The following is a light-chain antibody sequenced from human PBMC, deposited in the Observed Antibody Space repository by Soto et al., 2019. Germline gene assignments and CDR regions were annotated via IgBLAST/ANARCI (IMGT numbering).Light chain of an antibody. Sequence: DIVMTQSPDSLAVSLGERATINCESSQSVLYSSNNKNYLAWYQQKPGQPPKLLIYWASTRESGVPDRFSGSGSATDFTLTISSLQADDVAVYYCQQYYSAPWTFGQGTKVEIK. V-gene: IGKV4-1*01. CDR3: QQYYSAPWT. CDR1: QSVLYSSNNKNY. CDR2: WAS. J-gene: IGKJ1*01.